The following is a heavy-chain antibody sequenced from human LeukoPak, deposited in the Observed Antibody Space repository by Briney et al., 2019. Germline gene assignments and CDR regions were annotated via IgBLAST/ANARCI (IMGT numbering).Heavy chain of an antibody. J-gene: IGHJ4*02. CDR3: ANQDSTEYSYYFDF. D-gene: IGHD2/OR15-2a*01. Sequence: GGTLRLSCAASGFTFSSYGMSWVRQAPGKGLEWVSAISGSGGSTYYADSVKGRFTISRDNSKNTLYLQMNSLRAEDTAVYYCANQDSTEYSYYFDFWGQGTLVTVSS. CDR2: ISGSGGST. V-gene: IGHV3-23*01. CDR1: GFTFSSYG.